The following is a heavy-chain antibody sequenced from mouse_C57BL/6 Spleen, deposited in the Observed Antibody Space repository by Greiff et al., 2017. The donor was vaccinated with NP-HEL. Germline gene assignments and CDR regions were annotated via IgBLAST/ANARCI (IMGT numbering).Heavy chain of an antibody. Sequence: VKLVESGPGLVAPSQSLSITCTASGFSLTSYAISWVRQPPGKGLEWLGVIWTGGGTNYNSALKSRLSISKDNSKSQVFLKMNRLQTKDTARYYCARDYVAMYCWGQGTSVSVAS. D-gene: IGHD1-1*01. V-gene: IGHV2-9-1*01. CDR2: IWTGGGT. CDR3: ARDYVAMYC. J-gene: IGHJ4*01. CDR1: GFSLTSYA.